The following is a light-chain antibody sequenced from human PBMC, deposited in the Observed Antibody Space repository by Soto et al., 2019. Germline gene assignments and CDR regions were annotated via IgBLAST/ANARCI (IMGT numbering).Light chain of an antibody. Sequence: EIVLTQSPGTLSLSPGERATLSCRASQSVSSSYLAWYQQKPGQAPRLLIYGASSRATGIPDRFNGSGSGTDFTFTISRLEPEDFAVYYCHQYGSSPWTFGQGTKVEIK. V-gene: IGKV3-20*01. CDR1: QSVSSSY. CDR2: GAS. CDR3: HQYGSSPWT. J-gene: IGKJ1*01.